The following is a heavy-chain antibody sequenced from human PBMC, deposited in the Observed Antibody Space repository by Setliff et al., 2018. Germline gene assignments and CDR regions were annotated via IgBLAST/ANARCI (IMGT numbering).Heavy chain of an antibody. V-gene: IGHV1-2*06. J-gene: IGHJ4*02. CDR1: GYIFTGYY. CDR3: ATFRGYTYGYDY. Sequence: ASVKVSCKASGYIFTGYYIHWVRQAPGQGLEWMGRFNPNSGDTNSAQKFQGRVTMTRDTSISTAYMELSRLKYDDTAVYYCATFRGYTYGYDYWGQGTLVTVSS. CDR2: FNPNSGDT. D-gene: IGHD5-18*01.